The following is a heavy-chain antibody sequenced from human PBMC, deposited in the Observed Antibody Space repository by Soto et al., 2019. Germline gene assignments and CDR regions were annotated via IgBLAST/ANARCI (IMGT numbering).Heavy chain of an antibody. CDR2: IRSEAYGGTT. J-gene: IGHJ3*02. CDR1: GFTFGDYA. D-gene: IGHD6-19*01. CDR3: TRDYHPGIAVAGTVDAFDI. V-gene: IGHV3-49*03. Sequence: GGSLRLSCTASGFTFGDYAMSWFRQAPGKGLEWVGFIRSEAYGGTTEYAASVKGRFTISRDDSKSIAYLQMNSLKTEDTAVYYCTRDYHPGIAVAGTVDAFDIWGQGTMVTVSS.